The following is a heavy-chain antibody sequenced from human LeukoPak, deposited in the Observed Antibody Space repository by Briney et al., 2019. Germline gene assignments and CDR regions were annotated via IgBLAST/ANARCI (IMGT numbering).Heavy chain of an antibody. V-gene: IGHV3-30*02. J-gene: IGHJ4*02. CDR3: ARDRKSGSYQGFDY. CDR2: IRNDGNKK. CDR1: GFTFSTSG. D-gene: IGHD1-26*01. Sequence: GGSLRLSCVASGFTFSTSGMHWVRQSPGKGLDWVAFIRNDGNKKNYAESVKGRFTISRDNSKNTLYLQMNSLRAEDTAVYYCARDRKSGSYQGFDYWGQGTLVTVSS.